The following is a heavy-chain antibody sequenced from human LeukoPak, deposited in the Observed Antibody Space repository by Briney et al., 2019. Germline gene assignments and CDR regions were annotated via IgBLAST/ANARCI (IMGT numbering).Heavy chain of an antibody. Sequence: SETLSLTCTVSGAFISSGDYYWSWIRQPPGKGLEWIGYIYYSGSTNYNPSLKSRVTISVDTSKNQFSLKLSSVTAADTAVYYCARSVHNWNDYFGYWGQGTLVTVSS. CDR3: ARSVHNWNDYFGY. CDR2: IYYSGST. D-gene: IGHD1-20*01. J-gene: IGHJ4*01. CDR1: GAFISSGDYY. V-gene: IGHV4-61*08.